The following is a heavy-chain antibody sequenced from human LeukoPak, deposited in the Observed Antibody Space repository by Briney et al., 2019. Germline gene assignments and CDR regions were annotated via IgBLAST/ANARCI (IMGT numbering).Heavy chain of an antibody. Sequence: SETLSLTCAVSGYSISSGYYWGWIRQPPGEGLEWIGSIYHSGSNYCNPSLKSRVTISVDTSKNQFSLKLSSVTAADTAVYYCARPIVGATGYFDYWGQGTLVTVSS. CDR2: IYHSGSN. J-gene: IGHJ4*02. CDR1: GYSISSGYY. CDR3: ARPIVGATGYFDY. D-gene: IGHD1-26*01. V-gene: IGHV4-38-2*01.